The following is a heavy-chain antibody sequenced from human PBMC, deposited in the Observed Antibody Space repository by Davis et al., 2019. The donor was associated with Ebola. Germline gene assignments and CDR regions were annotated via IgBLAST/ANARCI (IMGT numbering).Heavy chain of an antibody. CDR2: IYWDDDM. D-gene: IGHD6-19*01. J-gene: IGHJ4*02. Sequence: SGPTLVKPTQTLTLTCTFSGFSLTTSGVGVGWIRQPPGKALEWLALIYWDDDMRYSPSLKSRLTITKDTSKNQVVLTMTNMDPVDTATYYCAHLPPRYSSGWSDYWGQGTLVTVSS. CDR3: AHLPPRYSSGWSDY. V-gene: IGHV2-5*02. CDR1: GFSLTTSGVG.